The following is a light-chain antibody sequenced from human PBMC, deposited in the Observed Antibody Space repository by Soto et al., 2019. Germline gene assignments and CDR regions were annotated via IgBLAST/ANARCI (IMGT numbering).Light chain of an antibody. V-gene: IGKV1-12*01. Sequence: DIQMTQLPSSMSASVGDRVTITCGASQGISRWLAWYHQKPGKAPNLLIYSASTLHSGVPSRFSGSGSGTDFTLTISSLQPEDFGTYYCQQANSFPLTFGPGT. CDR1: QGISRW. CDR3: QQANSFPLT. CDR2: SAS. J-gene: IGKJ3*01.